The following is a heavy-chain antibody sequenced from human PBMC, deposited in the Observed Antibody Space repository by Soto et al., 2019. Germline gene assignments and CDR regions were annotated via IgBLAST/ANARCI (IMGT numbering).Heavy chain of an antibody. CDR1: GFTFRSYA. Sequence: VQLVESGGGVVQPGRSLRLSCAASGFTFRSYAMHWVRQAPGKGLEWVAVISYDGSNKYYADSVKGRFTISGDNSKNTLYLQMNSLRAEDTAVYYCAREQYGDHYFDYWGQGTLVTVSS. CDR3: AREQYGDHYFDY. D-gene: IGHD4-17*01. CDR2: ISYDGSNK. J-gene: IGHJ4*02. V-gene: IGHV3-30-3*01.